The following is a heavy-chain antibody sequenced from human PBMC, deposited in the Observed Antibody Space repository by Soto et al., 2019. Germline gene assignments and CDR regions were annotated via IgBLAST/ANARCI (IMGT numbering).Heavy chain of an antibody. J-gene: IGHJ5*02. Sequence: SETLSLTCTVSGGSISSYYWSWIRQPPGKGLEWIGYIYYSGSTNYNPSLKSRVTISVDTSKNQFSLKLSSATAADTAVYYCARHSFKIFGGKWFDPWGQGTLVTVSS. D-gene: IGHD3-3*01. CDR1: GGSISSYY. V-gene: IGHV4-59*08. CDR2: IYYSGST. CDR3: ARHSFKIFGGKWFDP.